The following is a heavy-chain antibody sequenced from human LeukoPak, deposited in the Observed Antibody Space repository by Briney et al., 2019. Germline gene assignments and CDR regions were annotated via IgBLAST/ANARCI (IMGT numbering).Heavy chain of an antibody. J-gene: IGHJ3*02. V-gene: IGHV1-69*13. D-gene: IGHD3-16*01. CDR1: GYTFPSYF. CDR3: ARRGGSGAFDI. CDR2: IIPIFGTA. Sequence: ASVKVSCKASGYTFPSYFMHWVRQAPGQGLEWMGGIIPIFGTANYAQKFQGRVTITADESTSTAYMELSSLRSEDTAVYYCARRGGSGAFDIWGQGTMVTVSS.